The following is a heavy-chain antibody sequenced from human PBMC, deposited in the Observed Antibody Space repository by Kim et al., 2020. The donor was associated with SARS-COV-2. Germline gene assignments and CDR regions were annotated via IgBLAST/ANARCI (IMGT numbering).Heavy chain of an antibody. J-gene: IGHJ5*02. Sequence: ASVKVSCKVSGYTLTELSMHWVRQAPGKGLEWMGGFDPEDGETIYAQKFQGRVTMTEDTSTDTAYMELSSLRSEDTAVYYCATLTYYYVSSGYPLGVWFDPWGQGTLLTVSS. CDR2: FDPEDGET. CDR3: ATLTYYYVSSGYPLGVWFDP. CDR1: GYTLTELS. D-gene: IGHD3-22*01. V-gene: IGHV1-24*01.